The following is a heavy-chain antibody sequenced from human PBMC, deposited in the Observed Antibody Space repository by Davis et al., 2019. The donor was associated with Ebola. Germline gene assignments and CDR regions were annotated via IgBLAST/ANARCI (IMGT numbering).Heavy chain of an antibody. Sequence: GESLKISCAASEFPFSSYSMNWVRQAPGKGLEWVSSISTTSSYIYYADSVKGRFTISRDNAKNSLYLQMNSLRAEDTAVYYCARVPLYYYGMDVWGQGTTVTVSS. CDR1: EFPFSSYS. V-gene: IGHV3-21*01. CDR2: ISTTSSYI. J-gene: IGHJ6*02. CDR3: ARVPLYYYGMDV.